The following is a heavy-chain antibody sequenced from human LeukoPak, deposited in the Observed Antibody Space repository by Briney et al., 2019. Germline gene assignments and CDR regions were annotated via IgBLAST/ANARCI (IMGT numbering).Heavy chain of an antibody. CDR3: ARHVKSRSSWPYYYGMDV. CDR1: GGSISSSSYY. Sequence: SETLSLTCTVSGGSISSSSYYWGWIRQPPGKGLEWIGSIYYSGSTYYNPSLKSRVTISVDTSKNQFSLKLSSVTAADTAVYYCARHVKSRSSWPYYYGMDVWGQGTTVTVSS. CDR2: IYYSGST. V-gene: IGHV4-39*01. J-gene: IGHJ6*02. D-gene: IGHD6-13*01.